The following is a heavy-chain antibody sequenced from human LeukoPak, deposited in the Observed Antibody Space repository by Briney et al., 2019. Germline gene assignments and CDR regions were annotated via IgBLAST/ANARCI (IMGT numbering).Heavy chain of an antibody. CDR1: GFTFSSYS. J-gene: IGHJ4*02. CDR2: ISSPSSYI. CDR3: ARVPHYSSSWYFDY. V-gene: IGHV3-21*01. D-gene: IGHD6-13*01. Sequence: PGRSLRLSCAASGFTFSSYSLNWVRQAPGKGLEWVSSISSPSSYIYFADSVKGRFTISRDNAKNSLYLQMNSLRAEDTAVYYCARVPHYSSSWYFDYWGQGTLVTVSS.